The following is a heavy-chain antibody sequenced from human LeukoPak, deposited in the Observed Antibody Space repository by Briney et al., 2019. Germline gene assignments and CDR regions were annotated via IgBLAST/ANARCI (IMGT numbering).Heavy chain of an antibody. Sequence: GRSLRLSCAASGFTFSSYDMHWVRQAPGKGLEWVSSISSSSSYIYYADSVKGRFTISRDNAKNSLYLQMNSLRAEDTAVYYCASLDTAMVNDAFDIWGQGTMVTVSS. J-gene: IGHJ3*02. CDR1: GFTFSSYD. CDR3: ASLDTAMVNDAFDI. CDR2: ISSSSSYI. D-gene: IGHD5-18*01. V-gene: IGHV3-21*01.